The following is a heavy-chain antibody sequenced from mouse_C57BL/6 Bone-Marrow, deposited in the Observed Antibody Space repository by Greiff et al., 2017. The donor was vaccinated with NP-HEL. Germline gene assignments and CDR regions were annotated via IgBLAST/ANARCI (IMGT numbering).Heavy chain of an antibody. CDR3: ARRYYGSSYYYAMDY. V-gene: IGHV1-39*01. Sequence: EVQLVESGPELVKPGASVKISCKASGYSFTDYNMNWVKQSTGKSLEWIGVINPNYGTTSYNQKFKGKATLTVDQSSSTAYMQLNSLTSEDAAVYYCARRYYGSSYYYAMDYWGQGTAVTVSS. J-gene: IGHJ4*01. D-gene: IGHD1-1*01. CDR2: INPNYGTT. CDR1: GYSFTDYN.